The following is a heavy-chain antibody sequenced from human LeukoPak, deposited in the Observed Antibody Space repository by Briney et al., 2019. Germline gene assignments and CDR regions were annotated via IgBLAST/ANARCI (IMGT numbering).Heavy chain of an antibody. D-gene: IGHD2-21*01. CDR2: INPNSGGT. V-gene: IGHV1-2*02. Sequence: GASVKVSCKASGYTFTGHYMHWVRQAPGQGPEWMGWINPNSGGTNYAQKFQGRVTMTWDTSISTAYMELSSLRSEDTAMYYCARELRRDDCWGQGTLVTVSS. CDR3: ARELRRDDC. CDR1: GYTFTGHY. J-gene: IGHJ4*02.